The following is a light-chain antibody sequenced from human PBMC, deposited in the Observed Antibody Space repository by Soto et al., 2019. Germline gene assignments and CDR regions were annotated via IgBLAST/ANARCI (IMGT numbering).Light chain of an antibody. CDR3: QQYYSTLIT. J-gene: IGKJ5*01. V-gene: IGKV4-1*01. CDR1: QSVLYSSYNKSY. Sequence: DIALTQSPDSLALSLGERATMNCNSSQSVLYSSYNKSYLAWYQVKPGRPPKLLFSWASTRESGVPDRFSGSGSGTDFTLTISSLQAEDVAVYYCQQYYSTLITFGQGTRLEIK. CDR2: WAS.